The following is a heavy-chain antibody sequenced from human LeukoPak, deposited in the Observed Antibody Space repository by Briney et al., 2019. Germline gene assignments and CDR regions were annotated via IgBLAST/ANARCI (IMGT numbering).Heavy chain of an antibody. CDR3: ARRKNWSYEGFDP. J-gene: IGHJ5*02. V-gene: IGHV1-18*04. Sequence: ASVKVSCKTSGYTFTSYGISWVRQAPGQGLEWMGWISAYNGNTNYAQRLQGRVIMTTDTSTSTVYMELKSLISDDTAIYYCARRKNWSYEGFDPWGQGTLVTVSS. CDR2: ISAYNGNT. D-gene: IGHD1-7*01. CDR1: GYTFTSYG.